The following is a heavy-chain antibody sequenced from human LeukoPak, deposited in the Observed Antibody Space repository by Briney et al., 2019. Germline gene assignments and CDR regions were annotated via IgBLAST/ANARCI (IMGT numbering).Heavy chain of an antibody. J-gene: IGHJ6*04. CDR1: GFTFSGYG. Sequence: PGRSLRLSCAASGFTFSGYGMHWVRQAPGKGLEWVAVIWYDGSNKYYADSVKGRFTISRDNSKNTLYLQINSLRAEDTAVYYCARERGVNYYYYGMDVWGKGTTVTVSS. D-gene: IGHD3-10*01. CDR3: ARERGVNYYYYGMDV. CDR2: IWYDGSNK. V-gene: IGHV3-33*01.